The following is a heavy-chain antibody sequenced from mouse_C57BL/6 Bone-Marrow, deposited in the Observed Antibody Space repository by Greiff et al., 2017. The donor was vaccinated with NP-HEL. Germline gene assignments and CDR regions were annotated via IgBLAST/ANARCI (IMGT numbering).Heavy chain of an antibody. Sequence: EVQLQQSGPELVKPGASVKISCKASGYTFTDYYMNWVKQSHGKSLEWIGDINPNNGGTSYNQTFKGKATLTVDKSSSTAYMELRSLTSEDSAVYYCARDDRVYYSNWSYWGQGTTLTVSS. CDR2: INPNNGGT. J-gene: IGHJ2*01. CDR1: GYTFTDYY. V-gene: IGHV1-26*01. CDR3: ARDDRVYYSNWSY. D-gene: IGHD2-5*01.